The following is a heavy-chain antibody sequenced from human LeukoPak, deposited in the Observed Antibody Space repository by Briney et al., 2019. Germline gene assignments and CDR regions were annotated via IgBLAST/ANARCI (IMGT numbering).Heavy chain of an antibody. CDR2: ISGYNGNT. CDR1: GGTFSSYA. Sequence: ASVKVSCKASGGTFSSYAISWVRQAPGQGLEWMGWISGYNGNTKYAQKLQGRVTMTTDTSTSTAYMELRSLRSDDTGVYYCAREPKWYYDSSGYYPSDYWGQGTLVTVSS. D-gene: IGHD3-22*01. J-gene: IGHJ4*02. V-gene: IGHV1-18*01. CDR3: AREPKWYYDSSGYYPSDY.